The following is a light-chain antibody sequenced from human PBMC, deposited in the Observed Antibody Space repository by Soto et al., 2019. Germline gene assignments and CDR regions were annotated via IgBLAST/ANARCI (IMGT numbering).Light chain of an antibody. V-gene: IGKV3-15*01. CDR3: QQHNNWPST. CDR1: QSVTNN. CDR2: GAS. J-gene: IGKJ1*01. Sequence: EIVMTQSPATLSVSPGERATLSCRASQSVTNNLAWYQQKPGQAPRLLIYGASSRATGIPARFSGSGSGTEFTLTIGSLQSEDFAVYYCQQHNNWPSTFGQGTKVDIK.